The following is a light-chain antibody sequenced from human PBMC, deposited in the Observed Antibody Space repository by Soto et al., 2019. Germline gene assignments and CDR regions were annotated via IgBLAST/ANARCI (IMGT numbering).Light chain of an antibody. J-gene: IGLJ1*01. V-gene: IGLV1-47*01. Sequence: VLTQPPSASGTPGQGVTISCSGSTSNIGSNYVYWYQQLPGTAPKLLIYRNNQRPSGVPDRFSGSKSGTSASLAISGLRSDDEADYFCATWDGSLNGFYVFGTGTKVTAL. CDR1: TSNIGSNY. CDR3: ATWDGSLNGFYV. CDR2: RNN.